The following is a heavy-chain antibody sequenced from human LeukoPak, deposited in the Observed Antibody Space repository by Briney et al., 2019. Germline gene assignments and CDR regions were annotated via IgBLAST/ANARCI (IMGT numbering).Heavy chain of an antibody. V-gene: IGHV4-39*07. D-gene: IGHD2/OR15-2a*01. Sequence: SETLSLTCTVSGGSISSSSYYWGWIRQPPGKGLEWIGSIYYSGSTYYNPSLKSRVTISVDTSKNQFSLKLSSVTAADTAVYYCARAYLAGNWFDPWSQGTLVTVSS. CDR2: IYYSGST. CDR1: GGSISSSSYY. CDR3: ARAYLAGNWFDP. J-gene: IGHJ5*02.